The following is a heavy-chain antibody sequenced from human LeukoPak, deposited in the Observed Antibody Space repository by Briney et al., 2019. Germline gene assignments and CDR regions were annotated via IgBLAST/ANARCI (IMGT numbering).Heavy chain of an antibody. CDR1: GGSISSGDYY. V-gene: IGHV4-30-4*08. Sequence: SETLSLTCTVSGGSISSGDYYWSWIRQPPGKGLEWIGYIYYSGSTYYNPSLKSRVTISVDTSKNQFSLKLSSVTAADTAVYYCARDWESEGWFDPWGQGTLVTVSS. CDR2: IYYSGST. J-gene: IGHJ5*02. CDR3: ARDWESEGWFDP. D-gene: IGHD3-16*01.